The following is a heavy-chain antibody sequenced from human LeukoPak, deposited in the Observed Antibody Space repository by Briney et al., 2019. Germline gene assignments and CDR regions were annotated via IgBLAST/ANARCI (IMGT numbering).Heavy chain of an antibody. CDR1: GFTFSTFG. J-gene: IGHJ4*02. Sequence: GGSLRLSCVASGFTFSTFGMNWVRQAPGKGLEWVSYIGSGSSPIYYADSVKGRFIMSRDNAKNSLYLQMNSLRDEDAVVYYCARASPSGYDYWGQGTLVTVSS. CDR3: ARASPSGYDY. D-gene: IGHD3-22*01. CDR2: IGSGSSPI. V-gene: IGHV3-48*02.